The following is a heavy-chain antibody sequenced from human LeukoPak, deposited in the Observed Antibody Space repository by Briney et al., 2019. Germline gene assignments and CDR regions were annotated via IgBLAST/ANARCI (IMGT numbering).Heavy chain of an antibody. V-gene: IGHV5-10-1*01. CDR2: IDPSDSYT. CDR1: GYSFTSYW. D-gene: IGHD3-10*02. CDR3: ARHAKFGELLSMDV. J-gene: IGHJ6*04. Sequence: GESLKISCKGSGYSFTSYWISWVRQLPGKGLEWMGRIDPSDSYTNYSPSFQGHVTISADKSTSTAYLQWSSLKASDTAMYYCARHAKFGELLSMDVWGKGTTVTVSS.